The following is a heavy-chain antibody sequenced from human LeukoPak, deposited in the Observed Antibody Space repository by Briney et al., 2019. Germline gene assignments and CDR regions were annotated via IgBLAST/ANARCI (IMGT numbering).Heavy chain of an antibody. V-gene: IGHV3-23*01. D-gene: IGHD3-3*01. J-gene: IGHJ4*02. Sequence: GGSLRLSCAASGFTFSSYAMSWVRQAPGKGLEWVSAISGSGGSTYYADSVKGRFTISRDNAKNTLYLQMNSLRAEDTAVYYCARVYDFWSGYPPYWGQGTLVTVSS. CDR2: ISGSGGST. CDR3: ARVYDFWSGYPPY. CDR1: GFTFSSYA.